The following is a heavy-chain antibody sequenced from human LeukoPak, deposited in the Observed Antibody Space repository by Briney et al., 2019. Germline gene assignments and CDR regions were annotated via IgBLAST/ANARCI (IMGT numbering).Heavy chain of an antibody. Sequence: GASVKVSCTASGYTFTSYDINWVRQATGQGLEWMGWMNPNSGNTGYAQKFQGRVTMTRNTSISTAYMELSSLRSEDTAVYYCARLQPWYYYDSSGYPADAFDIWGQGTMVTVSS. CDR2: MNPNSGNT. CDR1: GYTFTSYD. V-gene: IGHV1-8*01. J-gene: IGHJ3*02. D-gene: IGHD3-22*01. CDR3: ARLQPWYYYDSSGYPADAFDI.